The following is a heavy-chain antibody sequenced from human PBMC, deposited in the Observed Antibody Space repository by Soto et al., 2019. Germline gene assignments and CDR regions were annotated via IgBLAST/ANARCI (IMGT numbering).Heavy chain of an antibody. CDR2: IYYSGST. CDR3: ARHSADRPDIVVVPAATATYYYYMDV. V-gene: IGHV4-39*01. CDR1: GGSISSSSYY. Sequence: QLQLQESGPGLVKPSETLSLTCTVSGGSISSSSYYWGWIRQPPGKGLEWIGSIYYSGSTYYNPSLKSRVTISVDTSKNQFSLKLSSVTAADTAVYYCARHSADRPDIVVVPAATATYYYYMDVWGKGTTVTVSS. J-gene: IGHJ6*03. D-gene: IGHD2-2*01.